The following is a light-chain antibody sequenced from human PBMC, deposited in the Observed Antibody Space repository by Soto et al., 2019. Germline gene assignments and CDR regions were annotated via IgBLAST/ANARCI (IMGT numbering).Light chain of an antibody. CDR2: GAS. V-gene: IGKV3-20*01. CDR1: QSVTSSY. J-gene: IGKJ5*01. Sequence: EIVLTQSPGTLSLSPGERATLSCRASQSVTSSYLAWYQQKPGQAPRLLIYGASSRATGIPDRFSGSGSGTDFTLTISRLEPEDFAVYFCQQYASSPLTFGQGTRLEMK. CDR3: QQYASSPLT.